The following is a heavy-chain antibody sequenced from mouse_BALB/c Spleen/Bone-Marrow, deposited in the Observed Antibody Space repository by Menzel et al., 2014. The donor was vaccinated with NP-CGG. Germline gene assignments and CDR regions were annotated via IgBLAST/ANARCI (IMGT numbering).Heavy chain of an antibody. CDR1: GFTFTDYY. Sequence: EVQLEESGGGLVQPGGSLRLSCATSGFTFTDYYMSWVRQPPGKALEWLGFIRHKANGYTAEYSASVKGRFTISRDTSQTILYLQMTTLRAEDSATYYCARGFAAAIHWYFDVGGAGTPGTVSS. D-gene: IGHD1-2*01. CDR3: ARGFAAAIHWYFDV. CDR2: IRHKANGYTA. J-gene: IGHJ1*01. V-gene: IGHV7-3*02.